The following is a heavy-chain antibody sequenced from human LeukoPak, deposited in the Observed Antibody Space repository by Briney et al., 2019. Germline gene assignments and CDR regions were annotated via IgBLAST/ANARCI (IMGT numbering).Heavy chain of an antibody. CDR2: IYHSGST. V-gene: IGHV4-38-2*01. D-gene: IGHD2-2*01. J-gene: IGHJ4*02. CDR3: ARQGYQLLFDY. CDR1: GYPISSGYY. Sequence: SETLSLTCAVSGYPISSGYYWGWIRQPPGKGLEWIGSIYHSGSTYYNPSLKSRVTISVDTSKNQFSLKLSSVTAADTAVYYCARQGYQLLFDYWGQGTLVTVSS.